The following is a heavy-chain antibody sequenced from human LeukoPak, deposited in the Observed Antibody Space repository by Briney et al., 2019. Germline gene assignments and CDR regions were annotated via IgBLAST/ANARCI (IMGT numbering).Heavy chain of an antibody. J-gene: IGHJ4*02. Sequence: SETLSLTCTVSGGSISSSSYYWGWVRQPPGKGLEWIGTIYYSGDTYYNPSLKSRVTFSVDTSKNEFSLKLSSVTAADTAVYYCATPGRYDSSGYYYRLFDDWGQGTLVTVSS. D-gene: IGHD3-22*01. CDR3: ATPGRYDSSGYYYRLFDD. V-gene: IGHV4-39*01. CDR2: IYYSGDT. CDR1: GGSISSSSYY.